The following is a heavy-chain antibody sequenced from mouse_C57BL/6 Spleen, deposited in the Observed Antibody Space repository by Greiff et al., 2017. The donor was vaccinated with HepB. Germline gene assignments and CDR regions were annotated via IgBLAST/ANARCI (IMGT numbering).Heavy chain of an antibody. CDR1: GYTFTSYG. J-gene: IGHJ3*01. D-gene: IGHD1-1*01. CDR3: AQRGDYGSSAAWFAY. CDR2: IYPRSGNT. Sequence: QVQLQQSGAELARPGASVKLSCKASGYTFTSYGISWVKQRTGQGLEWIGEIYPRSGNTYYNEKFKGKATLTADKSSSTAYMELRSLTSEDSAVYFCAQRGDYGSSAAWFAYWGQGTLVTVSA. V-gene: IGHV1-81*01.